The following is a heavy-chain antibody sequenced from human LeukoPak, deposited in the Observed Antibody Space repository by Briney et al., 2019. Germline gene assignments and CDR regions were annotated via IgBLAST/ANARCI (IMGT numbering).Heavy chain of an antibody. J-gene: IGHJ6*04. CDR1: GFTFSSYG. D-gene: IGHD5-12*01. CDR3: AKVGVATEYYYYYYGMDV. CDR2: ISYDGSNK. Sequence: GGSLRLSCAASGFTFSSYGMHWVRQAPGEGLEWVAVISYDGSNKYYADSVKGRFTISRDNSKNTLYLQMNSLRAEDTAVYYCAKVGVATEYYYYYYGMDVWGKGTTVTVSS. V-gene: IGHV3-30*18.